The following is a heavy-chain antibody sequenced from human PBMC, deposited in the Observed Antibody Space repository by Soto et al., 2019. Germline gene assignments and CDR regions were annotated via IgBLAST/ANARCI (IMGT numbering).Heavy chain of an antibody. V-gene: IGHV3-30*04. Sequence: PGGSLRLSCVVSGFSFSGSAIHWVRQAPGKGLEWVAVIASDGKDKRYADSVEGRFTISRDNSKNTVYLQMNSLRGEDTAVYYCAKDGAIAAADYFFDDWGQASLVTVAS. CDR2: IASDGKDK. CDR3: AKDGAIAAADYFFDD. D-gene: IGHD6-13*01. J-gene: IGHJ4*02. CDR1: GFSFSGSA.